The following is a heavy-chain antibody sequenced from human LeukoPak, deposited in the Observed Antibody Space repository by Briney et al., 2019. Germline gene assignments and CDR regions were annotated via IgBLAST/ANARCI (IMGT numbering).Heavy chain of an antibody. Sequence: APVKVSCKASGYDFTSVGITWVRRAPGQGLEWMGWISPYNGNTRYAQKFQGRVAMTTDTSTTTAYMELRGLRFNDTAVYYCARAGPGSGWYFDYWGQGTLVTVS. CDR1: GYDFTSVG. V-gene: IGHV1-18*01. CDR3: ARAGPGSGWYFDY. J-gene: IGHJ4*02. CDR2: ISPYNGNT. D-gene: IGHD6-19*01.